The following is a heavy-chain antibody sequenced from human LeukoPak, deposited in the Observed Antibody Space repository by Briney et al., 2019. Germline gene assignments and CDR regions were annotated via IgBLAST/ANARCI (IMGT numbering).Heavy chain of an antibody. CDR1: GGSTTSYY. Sequence: PSETLSLTCTVSGGSTTSYYWSWIRQPPGKGLEWIGYIYYIGSTIYNPSLKSRVTISVDTSKNQFSLKLNSVTAADTAVYYCASMRGNLNYYYMDVWGKGTTVTVSS. J-gene: IGHJ6*03. V-gene: IGHV4-59*01. CDR2: IYYIGST. D-gene: IGHD4-23*01. CDR3: ASMRGNLNYYYMDV.